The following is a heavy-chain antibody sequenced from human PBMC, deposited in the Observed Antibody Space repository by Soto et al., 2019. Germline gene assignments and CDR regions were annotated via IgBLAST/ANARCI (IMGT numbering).Heavy chain of an antibody. CDR3: ARVPDY. CDR1: GGTISSGGDS. D-gene: IGHD2-2*01. CDR2: MYHSGST. J-gene: IGHJ4*02. V-gene: IGHV4-30-2*01. Sequence: PSESLALTCAVCGGTISSGGDSGSWIRQPPGKGLEWIGYMYHSGSTYYNPSLKSRVTISIDRSKNQFSLKLSSVTDADTALYYCARVPDYWGQGILVTVSS.